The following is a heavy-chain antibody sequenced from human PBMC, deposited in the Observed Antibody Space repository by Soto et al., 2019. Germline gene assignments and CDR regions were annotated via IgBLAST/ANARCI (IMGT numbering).Heavy chain of an antibody. CDR2: IDTSGTT. J-gene: IGHJ6*02. V-gene: IGHV4-4*07. D-gene: IGHD6-13*01. CDR1: GGSISSYY. CDR3: ARGGRRAATQRKLSYYYGMDV. Sequence: PSETLSLTCTVSGGSISSYYVSWIRQSAGKGLEWIGRIDTSGTTNYNPSLKSRVTISVDTSKNQFSLKLSSVTAADTAVYYCARGGRRAATQRKLSYYYGMDVWGQGTTVTVSS.